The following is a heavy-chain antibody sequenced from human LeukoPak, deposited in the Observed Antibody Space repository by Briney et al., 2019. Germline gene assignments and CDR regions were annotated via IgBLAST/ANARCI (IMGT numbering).Heavy chain of an antibody. V-gene: IGHV3-7*01. CDR3: ARVRSIAVAGTASIYFDY. D-gene: IGHD6-19*01. Sequence: GGSLRLSCAASGFTFSSYWMSWVRQAPGKGLEWAANIKEDGSEKYYVDSVKGRSTISRDNAKNSLYLQMNSLRAEDTAVYYCARVRSIAVAGTASIYFDYWGQGTLVTVSS. CDR2: IKEDGSEK. J-gene: IGHJ4*02. CDR1: GFTFSSYW.